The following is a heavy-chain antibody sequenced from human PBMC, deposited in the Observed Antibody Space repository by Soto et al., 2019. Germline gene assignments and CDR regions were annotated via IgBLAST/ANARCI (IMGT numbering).Heavy chain of an antibody. Sequence: EVQLLESGGGLVQPGGSLRLSCAASGFTFSSYAMPWVRQAPGKGLEWVSTISGSGGSTYYADSVKAQFTISRDNSKNTISRDNSKNTLYLQMNSLRAEDTAVYYCARGLYRGSYFDYWGQGTLVTVSS. CDR3: ARGLYRGSYFDY. CDR1: GFTFSSYA. D-gene: IGHD1-26*01. V-gene: IGHV3-23*01. CDR2: ISGSGGST. J-gene: IGHJ4*02.